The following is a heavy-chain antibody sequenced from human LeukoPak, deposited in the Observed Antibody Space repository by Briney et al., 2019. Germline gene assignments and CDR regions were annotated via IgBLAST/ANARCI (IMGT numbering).Heavy chain of an antibody. CDR1: GGSISSSSYY. V-gene: IGHV4-39*07. CDR2: IYYSGST. D-gene: IGHD6-19*01. J-gene: IGHJ4*02. Sequence: PSETLSLTCSISGGSISSSSYYWGWIRQPPGKGLEWIGTIYYSGSTYYNPSLRGRVTISVDASKDQFSLRLNSLTAADTAVYYCARGRYSSGWYVPLDYWGLGTLVTVSS. CDR3: ARGRYSSGWYVPLDY.